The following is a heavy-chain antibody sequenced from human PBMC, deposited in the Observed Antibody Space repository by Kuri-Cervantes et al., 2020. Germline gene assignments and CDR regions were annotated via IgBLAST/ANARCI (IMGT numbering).Heavy chain of an antibody. D-gene: IGHD2-2*02. Sequence: ESLKISCTVSGGSISSYYWSWIRQPPGKGLEWIGEINHSGSTNYNPSLKSRVTISVDTSKNQFSLKLSSVTAADTAVYYCARGDTVDAFDIWGQGTMVTVSS. J-gene: IGHJ3*02. CDR3: ARGDTVDAFDI. CDR2: INHSGST. CDR1: GGSISSYY. V-gene: IGHV4-34*01.